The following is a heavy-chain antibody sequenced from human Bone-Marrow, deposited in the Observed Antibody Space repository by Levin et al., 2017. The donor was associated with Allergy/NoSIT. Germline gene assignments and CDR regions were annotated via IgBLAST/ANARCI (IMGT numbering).Heavy chain of an antibody. J-gene: IGHJ4*02. Sequence: GGSLRLSCAASGFTFSTYGMHWVRQAPGKGLEWVAVIASDGSNEHYADSVKGRFTISRDNSKNTLYLQMNSLRAEDTAVYYCAKDLGIAVLGYWGQGTLVTVSS. CDR3: AKDLGIAVLGY. CDR2: IASDGSNE. V-gene: IGHV3-30*18. CDR1: GFTFSTYG. D-gene: IGHD6-19*01.